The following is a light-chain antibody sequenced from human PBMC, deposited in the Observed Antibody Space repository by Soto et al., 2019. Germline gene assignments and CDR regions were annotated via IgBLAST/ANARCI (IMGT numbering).Light chain of an antibody. V-gene: IGKV1-39*01. CDR2: AAS. CDR3: HQTAANPWT. Sequence: DIQMTQSPSSLSASVGDRVTITCRASQNIGVYLNWYQKKPGKAPKLLIHAASSLHSGVPSTFSGSGSGTDFALTISSLPPEDFATYYCHQTAANPWTFAQGTKVDIK. CDR1: QNIGVY. J-gene: IGKJ1*01.